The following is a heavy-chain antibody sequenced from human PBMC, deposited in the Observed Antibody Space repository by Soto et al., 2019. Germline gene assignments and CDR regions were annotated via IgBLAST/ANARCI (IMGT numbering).Heavy chain of an antibody. Sequence: QLQLVQSGAEVKKPGSSVKVSCKASGGTFSSYTISWVRQAPGQGLEWMGRIIPILGIANYAQKFQGRVTITADKSTSTAYMELSSLRSEDTAVYYCATRGSLAAETTYFDYWGQGTLVTVSS. V-gene: IGHV1-69*02. J-gene: IGHJ4*02. CDR3: ATRGSLAAETTYFDY. CDR1: GGTFSSYT. CDR2: IIPILGIA. D-gene: IGHD6-13*01.